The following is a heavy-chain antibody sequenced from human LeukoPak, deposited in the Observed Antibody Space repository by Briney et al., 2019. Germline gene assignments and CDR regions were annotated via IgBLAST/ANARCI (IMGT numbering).Heavy chain of an antibody. J-gene: IGHJ5*02. CDR2: IYYSGST. CDR3: ARVERWDYVWGSYPQPWFDP. CDR1: GGSISSYY. Sequence: SETLSLTCTVSGGSISSYYWSWIRQPPGKGLEWIGYIYYSGSTNYNPSLKSRVTISVDTSKNQCSLKLSSGTAADTAVYYCARVERWDYVWGSYPQPWFDPWGQGTLVTVSS. V-gene: IGHV4-59*01. D-gene: IGHD3-16*02.